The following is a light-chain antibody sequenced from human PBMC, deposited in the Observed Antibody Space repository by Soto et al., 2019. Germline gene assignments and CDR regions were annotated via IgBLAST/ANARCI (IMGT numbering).Light chain of an antibody. Sequence: DIQMTQSPSTLSGSVGDRVTITCRASQTISSWLAWYQQKPGKAPKXLIYKASTLKSGVPSRFSGRGSGTELTITISCLQSEDFATYDCQQYYSYPPTFGQGTKVDIK. V-gene: IGKV1-5*03. J-gene: IGKJ1*01. CDR2: KAS. CDR3: QQYYSYPPT. CDR1: QTISSW.